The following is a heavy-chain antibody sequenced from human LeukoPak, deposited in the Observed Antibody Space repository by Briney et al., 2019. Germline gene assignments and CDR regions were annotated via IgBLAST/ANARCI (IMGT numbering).Heavy chain of an antibody. Sequence: GGSLRLSCVDSGVTVRNNYMSWVRQAPGEGLEWVSLIYSGGRTYYADSVKGRFTISRDNSKNTLYLQMSSLRVDDTAVYYCARRRTTVTTSLDYWGQGTLVTVSS. D-gene: IGHD4-17*01. CDR3: ARRRTTVTTSLDY. CDR2: IYSGGRT. CDR1: GVTVRNNY. V-gene: IGHV3-66*01. J-gene: IGHJ4*02.